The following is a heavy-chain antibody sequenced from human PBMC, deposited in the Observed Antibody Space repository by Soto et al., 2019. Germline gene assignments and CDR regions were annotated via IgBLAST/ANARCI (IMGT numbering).Heavy chain of an antibody. CDR1: GFTFSSYS. D-gene: IGHD4-17*01. Sequence: GGSLRLSCAASGFTFSSYSMNWVRQAPGKGLEWVSSISSSSSYIYYADSVKGRFTISRDDAKNSLYLQMNSLRAEDTAVYYCARVLPLYSGADFDYWGQRTLVTVSS. CDR3: ARVLPLYSGADFDY. CDR2: ISSSSSYI. J-gene: IGHJ4*02. V-gene: IGHV3-21*01.